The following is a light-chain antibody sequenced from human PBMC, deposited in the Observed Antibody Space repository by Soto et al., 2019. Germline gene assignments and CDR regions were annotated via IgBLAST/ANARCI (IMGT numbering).Light chain of an antibody. CDR1: QYVSSAY. Sequence: EAVLTQSPGTLSLSPGERATLSCKASQYVSSAYLAWYQHKPGQAPRLLVYGASNRATGIPERFSGSGSWTDFSLTISRLEPEDFAVYYCQQYGSAPRLTFGQGTRLEIK. V-gene: IGKV3-20*01. CDR3: QQYGSAPRLT. CDR2: GAS. J-gene: IGKJ5*01.